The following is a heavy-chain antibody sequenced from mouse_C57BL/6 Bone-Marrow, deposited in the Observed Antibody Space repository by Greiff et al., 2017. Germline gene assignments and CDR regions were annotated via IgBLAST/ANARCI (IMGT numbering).Heavy chain of an antibody. CDR3: ASLRQGAWFAY. CDR2: IYPRSGNT. D-gene: IGHD2-12*01. CDR1: GYTFTSYG. Sequence: VKLLESGAELARPGASVKLSCKASGYTFTSYGISWVKQRTGQGLEWIGEIYPRSGNTYYNEKFTGKATLTAAKSSSTAYLELRSLTSDDSAVYFCASLRQGAWFAYWGQGTLVTVSA. J-gene: IGHJ3*01. V-gene: IGHV1-81*01.